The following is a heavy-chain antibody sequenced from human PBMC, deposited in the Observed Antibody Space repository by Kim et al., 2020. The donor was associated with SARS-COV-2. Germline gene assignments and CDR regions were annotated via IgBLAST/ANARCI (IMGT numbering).Heavy chain of an antibody. Sequence: NSNASLKSRVSISVDTSKNQFSLKMTSVTAADTAVYHCARGEDRAKTGTLWGQGTLVTVSS. CDR3: ARGEDRAKTGTL. D-gene: IGHD3-9*01. J-gene: IGHJ4*02. V-gene: IGHV4-34*01.